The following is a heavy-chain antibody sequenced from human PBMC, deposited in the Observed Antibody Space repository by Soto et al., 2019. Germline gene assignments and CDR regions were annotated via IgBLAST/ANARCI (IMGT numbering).Heavy chain of an antibody. D-gene: IGHD3-22*01. V-gene: IGHV4-34*01. J-gene: IGHJ4*02. CDR2: INHSGST. Sequence: SETLSLTCAVYGGSFSGYYCSWIRQPPWKGLEWIGEINHSGSTNYNPSLKSRVTISVDTSKNQFSLKLSSVTAAETAVYYCARGLPHIGREDYYDSSGYYFEGFDYWGQGTLVPVSS. CDR1: GGSFSGYY. CDR3: ARGLPHIGREDYYDSSGYYFEGFDY.